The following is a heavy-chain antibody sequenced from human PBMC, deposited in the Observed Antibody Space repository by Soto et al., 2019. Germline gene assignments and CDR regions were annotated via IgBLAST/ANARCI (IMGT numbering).Heavy chain of an antibody. CDR3: ARTSMQSRGYSYGHGGMDV. D-gene: IGHD5-18*01. V-gene: IGHV5-10-1*01. Sequence: EVQLVQSGAEVKKPGESLRISCKGSGYSFTSYWISWVRQMPGKGLEWMGRIDPSDSYTNYSPSFQGHVTISADKSIRTAYLQWRSLKASDTAMYYCARTSMQSRGYSYGHGGMDVWGQGTTVTVSS. J-gene: IGHJ6*02. CDR1: GYSFTSYW. CDR2: IDPSDSYT.